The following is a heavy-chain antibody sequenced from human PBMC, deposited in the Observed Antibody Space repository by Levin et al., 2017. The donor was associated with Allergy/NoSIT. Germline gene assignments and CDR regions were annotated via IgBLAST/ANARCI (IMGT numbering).Heavy chain of an antibody. Sequence: SETLSLTCTVSGGSVSSGSYYWSWIRQPPGKGLEWIGYIYYSGSTNYNPSLKSRVTISVDTSKNQFSLKLSSVTAADTAVYYCARSAIFGVVITPGSYYGMDVWGQGTTVTVSS. CDR2: IYYSGST. V-gene: IGHV4-61*01. J-gene: IGHJ6*02. CDR1: GGSVSSGSYY. D-gene: IGHD3-3*01. CDR3: ARSAIFGVVITPGSYYGMDV.